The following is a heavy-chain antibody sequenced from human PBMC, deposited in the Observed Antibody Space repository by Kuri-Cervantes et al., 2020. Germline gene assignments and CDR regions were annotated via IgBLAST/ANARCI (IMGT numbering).Heavy chain of an antibody. V-gene: IGHV3-21*01. Sequence: GESLKISCAASGFTFSSYSMNWVRQAPGKGLEWVSTISSSNYIQFADSVKGRFPISRDSAKDSLYLQMNSLRADDTAVYYCARVGRFPDSGGYENDWYFDLWGRGTLVTVSS. CDR3: ARVGRFPDSGGYENDWYFDL. D-gene: IGHD3-22*01. CDR1: GFTFSSYS. CDR2: ISSSNYI. J-gene: IGHJ2*01.